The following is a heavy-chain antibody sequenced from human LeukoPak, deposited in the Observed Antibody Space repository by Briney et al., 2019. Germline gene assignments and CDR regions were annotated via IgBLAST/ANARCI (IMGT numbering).Heavy chain of an antibody. Sequence: GGSLRLSCAASGFTFSSFGMHWVRQAPGKGLEWVTIISNDGTYKYYADSVEGRFTISRDNSKNTVYLQMNSLRAEDTAVYYCATQRGYSGYDLDYWGQGTLVTVSS. D-gene: IGHD5-12*01. CDR2: ISNDGTYK. V-gene: IGHV3-30*03. CDR3: ATQRGYSGYDLDY. J-gene: IGHJ4*02. CDR1: GFTFSSFG.